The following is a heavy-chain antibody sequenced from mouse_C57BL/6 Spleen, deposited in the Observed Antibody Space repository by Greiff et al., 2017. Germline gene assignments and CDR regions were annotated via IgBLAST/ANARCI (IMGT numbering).Heavy chain of an antibody. CDR2: INPNNGGT. J-gene: IGHJ4*01. CDR3: AMDDYDERGGYAMDY. V-gene: IGHV1-22*01. Sequence: EVQLQQSGPELVKPGASVKMSCKASGYTFTDYNMHWVKQSHGKSLEWIGYINPNNGGTSYNQKFKGKATLTVNKSSSTAYMELRSLSSEDSAVYYCAMDDYDERGGYAMDYWGQGTSVTVSS. D-gene: IGHD2-4*01. CDR1: GYTFTDYN.